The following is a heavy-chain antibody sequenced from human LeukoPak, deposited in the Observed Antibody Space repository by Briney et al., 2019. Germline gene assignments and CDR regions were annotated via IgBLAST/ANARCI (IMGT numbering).Heavy chain of an antibody. J-gene: IGHJ4*02. V-gene: IGHV3-66*01. CDR3: ATRAVAAPY. CDR2: IYSGGNT. Sequence: PGGSLRLSCAGPGFDFSSYGMSWVRQAPGKGLEWVSLIYSGGNTQYADSAKGRFIIFRDSSKNTLYLQMNSLRVEDTAVYYCATRAVAAPYWGQGTLVTVSS. D-gene: IGHD6-19*01. CDR1: GFDFSSYG.